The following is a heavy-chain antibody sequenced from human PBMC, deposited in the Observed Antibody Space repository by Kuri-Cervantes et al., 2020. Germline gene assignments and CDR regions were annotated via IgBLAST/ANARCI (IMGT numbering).Heavy chain of an antibody. CDR2: MYYSGSS. Sequence: SETLSLTCTVSGGSISSSSYYWGWIRQPPGKGLEWIGSMYYSGSSYYNPSLKSRVSISVETSKNQFSLKLTSVTAADTAVYYCARPGQYCSGGECYFEKWGQGTLVTVSS. CDR3: ARPGQYCSGGECYFEK. D-gene: IGHD2-15*01. J-gene: IGHJ4*02. V-gene: IGHV4-39*01. CDR1: GGSISSSSYY.